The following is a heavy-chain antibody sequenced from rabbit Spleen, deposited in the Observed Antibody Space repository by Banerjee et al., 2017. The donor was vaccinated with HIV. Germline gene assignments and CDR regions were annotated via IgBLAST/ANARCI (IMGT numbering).Heavy chain of an antibody. CDR1: GFSFSEKEV. CDR3: ARDSGSSFSSYGMDL. J-gene: IGHJ6*01. CDR2: INTITGKT. Sequence: QEQLEESGGGLVKPEGSLTLTCKASGFSFSEKEVMCWVRQAPGKGLEWIGCINTITGKTVYANWAKGRFTISKTSSTTATLQMTSLTAADTATYFCARDSGSSFSSYGMDLWGPGTLVTVS. V-gene: IGHV1S45*01. D-gene: IGHD8-1*01.